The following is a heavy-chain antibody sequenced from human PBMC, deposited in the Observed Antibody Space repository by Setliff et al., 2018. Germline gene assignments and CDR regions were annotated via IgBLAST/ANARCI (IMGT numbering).Heavy chain of an antibody. CDR1: GGSFSGYH. V-gene: IGHV4-34*01. CDR2: ISHSGDP. D-gene: IGHD3-3*01. CDR3: ARAPQYSNFWYALSWFDP. J-gene: IGHJ5*02. Sequence: SETLSLTCAVYGGSFSGYHWSWIRQPPGKGLEWIGEISHSGDPNYNPSLKSRVTISLDTSKNQFSLKLTSVTAADTAVYYCARAPQYSNFWYALSWFDPWGQGTLVTV.